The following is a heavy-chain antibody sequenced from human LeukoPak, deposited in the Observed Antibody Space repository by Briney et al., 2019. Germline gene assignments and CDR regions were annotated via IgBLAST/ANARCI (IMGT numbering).Heavy chain of an antibody. CDR3: TRESRPFCPFAY. D-gene: IGHD2-2*01. CDR1: GCSIYITNY. J-gene: IGHJ4*02. Sequence: PSETLSLTCEVSGCSIYITNYWSWVCPAPGKGLEWIGEISHRGTTTYNPSLRSRVALSLDRGNNQFSLSLRSVTAADTAVYYCTRESRPFCPFAYWGQGGLVTVSS. V-gene: IGHV4-4*02. CDR2: ISHRGTT.